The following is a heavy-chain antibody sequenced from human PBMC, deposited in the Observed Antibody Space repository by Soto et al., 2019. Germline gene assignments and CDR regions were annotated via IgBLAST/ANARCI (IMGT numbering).Heavy chain of an antibody. D-gene: IGHD4-17*01. CDR1: GYSLTSYW. CDR2: IDPSDSYT. J-gene: IGHJ6*02. Sequence: LKISGEGCGYSLTSYWISWVRQMPGKGLEWMGRIDPSDSYTNYSPSFQGHVTISADKSISTAYLQWSSLKASDTAMYYCARFTTVKYYGMDVWGQGTTVTASS. CDR3: ARFTTVKYYGMDV. V-gene: IGHV5-10-1*01.